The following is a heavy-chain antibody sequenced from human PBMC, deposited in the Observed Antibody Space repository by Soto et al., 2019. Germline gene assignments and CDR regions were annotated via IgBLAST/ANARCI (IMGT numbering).Heavy chain of an antibody. CDR3: ARVRPRREFDP. CDR2: INPNTGGT. J-gene: IGHJ5*02. V-gene: IGHV1-2*02. Sequence: ASVNACCKASRYIFTSYYVHLLRQVPGQGLEWMGWINPNTGGTNYAQRFEGRVTMTRDTSISTAYMELSRLTSDDTAIYFCARVRPRREFDPWGQGTL. CDR1: RYIFTSYY.